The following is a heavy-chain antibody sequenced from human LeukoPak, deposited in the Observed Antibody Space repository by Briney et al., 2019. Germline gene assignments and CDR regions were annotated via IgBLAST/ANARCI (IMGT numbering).Heavy chain of an antibody. Sequence: PPETLSLTCTLSGDSISRYYWSCIPHPPGKGLEWIGYLYYSVNTIYNPPLKSRVTIPVDTSKSQFSLKLSYVTAADTDVYYCARGIRDFWSGYYIPYYYYGMDVWGQGTTVTVCS. CDR3: ARGIRDFWSGYYIPYYYYGMDV. CDR2: LYYSVNT. J-gene: IGHJ6*02. V-gene: IGHV4-59*01. D-gene: IGHD3-3*01. CDR1: GDSISRYY.